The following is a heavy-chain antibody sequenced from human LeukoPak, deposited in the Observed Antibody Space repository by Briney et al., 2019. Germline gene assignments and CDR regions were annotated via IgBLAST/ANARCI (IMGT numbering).Heavy chain of an antibody. J-gene: IGHJ4*02. V-gene: IGHV3-21*01. Sequence: PGGSLRLSCAASGFTFSSYSMNWVRQAPGKGLEWVSSISSSSSYIYYADSVKGRFTISRDNAKNSLYLQMNSLRAEDTAVYYCARGRPYCSGGCCSDSLDYWGQGTLVTVSS. CDR1: GFTFSSYS. CDR2: ISSSSSYI. CDR3: ARGRPYCSGGCCSDSLDY. D-gene: IGHD2-15*01.